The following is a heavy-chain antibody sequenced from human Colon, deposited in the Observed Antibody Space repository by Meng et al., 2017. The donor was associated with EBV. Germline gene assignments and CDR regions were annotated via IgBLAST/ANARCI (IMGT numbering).Heavy chain of an antibody. D-gene: IGHD6-19*01. CDR1: GYTFPRYP. Sequence: LMRPWCELKKPGSSVKVSCKASGYTFPRYPMNWVLQAPGQGLEWMGWISTNTGNPTYAQGFTGRFVFSVDTSVSTAYLQISSLKAEDTAVYYCGTLKYTSGFYGPAYWGQGALVTVSS. CDR3: GTLKYTSGFYGPAY. V-gene: IGHV7-4-1*02. CDR2: ISTNTGNP. J-gene: IGHJ4*02.